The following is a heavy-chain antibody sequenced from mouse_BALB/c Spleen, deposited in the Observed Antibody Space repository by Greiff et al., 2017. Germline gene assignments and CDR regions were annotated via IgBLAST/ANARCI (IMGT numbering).Heavy chain of an antibody. CDR1: GYSITSGYS. Sequence: EVKLQQSGPDLVKPSQSLSLTCTVTGYSITSGYSWHWIRQFPGNKLEWMGYIHYSGSTNYNPSLKSRISITRDTSKNQFFLQLNSVTTEDTATYYCAKSRTGTFAMDYWGQGTSVTVSS. CDR2: IHYSGST. J-gene: IGHJ4*01. CDR3: AKSRTGTFAMDY. D-gene: IGHD4-1*01. V-gene: IGHV3-1*02.